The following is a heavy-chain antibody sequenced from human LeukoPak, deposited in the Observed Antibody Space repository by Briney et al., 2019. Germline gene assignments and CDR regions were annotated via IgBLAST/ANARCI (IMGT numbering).Heavy chain of an antibody. J-gene: IGHJ5*02. CDR3: GRHPGYSSSSRNNWFDP. CDR1: GGSISTSGYY. V-gene: IGHV4-39*01. Sequence: SETLSLTCTVSGGSISTSGYYWGWIRQPPGKRLEWIGSIYYSGSTFYNPSLKSRVTISVDTSKNQFSLKLSSVTAADTAVYSCGRHPGYSSSSRNNWFDPWGQGTLVTVSS. D-gene: IGHD6-6*01. CDR2: IYYSGST.